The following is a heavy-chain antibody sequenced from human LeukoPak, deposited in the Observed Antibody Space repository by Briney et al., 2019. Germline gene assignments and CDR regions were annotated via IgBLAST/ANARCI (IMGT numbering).Heavy chain of an antibody. D-gene: IGHD7-27*01. V-gene: IGHV4-39*01. CDR3: ARQFAGAHAFDI. J-gene: IGHJ3*02. CDR2: IYYSGST. CDR1: GGSISSSSYY. Sequence: SETLSLTCTVSGGSISSSSYYWRWIRQPPGKGLELIGSIYYSGSTYYNPSLRSRVTISVDTSKNQFSLKLSSVTAADTAVYYCARQFAGAHAFDIWGQGTMVTVSS.